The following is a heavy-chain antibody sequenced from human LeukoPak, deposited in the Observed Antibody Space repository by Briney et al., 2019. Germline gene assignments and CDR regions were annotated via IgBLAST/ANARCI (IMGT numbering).Heavy chain of an antibody. Sequence: GASVKVSCKASGYTFTSYAMHWVRQAPGQRLEWMGWINAGNGNTKYSQKFQGRVTITRDTSASTAYMELSSLRSEDTAVYYCARDYCSSTSCYDYYYYGMDVWGQGTTVTVSS. CDR3: ARDYCSSTSCYDYYYYGMDV. V-gene: IGHV1-3*01. CDR1: GYTFTSYA. J-gene: IGHJ6*02. CDR2: INAGNGNT. D-gene: IGHD2-2*01.